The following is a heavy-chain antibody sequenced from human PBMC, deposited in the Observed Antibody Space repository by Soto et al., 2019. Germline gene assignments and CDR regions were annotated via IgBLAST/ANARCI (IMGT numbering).Heavy chain of an antibody. CDR3: ARAPSGSYPEFDY. D-gene: IGHD1-26*01. J-gene: IGHJ4*02. Sequence: QVQLVESGGGVVQPERSLRLSCAASGFTFRSYTMHWVRQAPGKGLEWVGVITYDGTNQYYAASVKGRFTISRDNSRNTLFLQMNSLRPDDTAVYYCARAPSGSYPEFDYWGQGTLVTVSS. CDR1: GFTFRSYT. CDR2: ITYDGTNQ. V-gene: IGHV3-30-3*01.